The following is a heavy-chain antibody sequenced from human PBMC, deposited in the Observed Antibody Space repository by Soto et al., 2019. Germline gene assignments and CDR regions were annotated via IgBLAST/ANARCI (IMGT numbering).Heavy chain of an antibody. V-gene: IGHV4-59*01. CDR3: ARDKGRYDSGMDV. Sequence: SETLSLTCTVSGGSISGYYWSWIRQPPGKALERIGYTFYSGSTKYNPSLKSRATISVDTSKTHFSLNLSSVTTADTAVYYCARDKGRYDSGMDVWGQGTTVTVSS. D-gene: IGHD3-9*01. J-gene: IGHJ6*02. CDR2: TFYSGST. CDR1: GGSISGYY.